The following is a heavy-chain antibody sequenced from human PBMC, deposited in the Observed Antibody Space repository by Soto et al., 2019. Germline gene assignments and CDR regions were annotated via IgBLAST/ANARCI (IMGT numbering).Heavy chain of an antibody. J-gene: IGHJ4*02. CDR2: IYHRGTT. CDR3: ARAIRRGGGFDY. V-gene: IGHV4-59*01. CDR1: GGSISSYY. D-gene: IGHD3-10*01. Sequence: QVQLQESGPGLVKPSETLSLTCTVSGGSISSYYWSWTRQPPGKGLEWIGYIYHRGTTNYSPSLKSRVTIAADMSKNQFSLKLSSVTAADTAVYYCARAIRRGGGFDYWGQGTLVTVSS.